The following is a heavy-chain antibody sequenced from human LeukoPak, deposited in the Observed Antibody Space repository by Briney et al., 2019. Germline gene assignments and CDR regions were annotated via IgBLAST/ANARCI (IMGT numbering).Heavy chain of an antibody. D-gene: IGHD3-22*01. CDR1: GFTFSSYS. V-gene: IGHV3-21*01. CDR2: ISSSSSYI. CDR3: ARRVDILPTYDSSGFDAFDI. J-gene: IGHJ3*02. Sequence: GGSLRLSXAASGFTFSSYSMNWVSQAPGKGLEWVSSISSSSSYIYYADSVKGRFTISRDNAKNSLYLQMNSLRAEDTAVYYCARRVDILPTYDSSGFDAFDIWGQGTMVTVSS.